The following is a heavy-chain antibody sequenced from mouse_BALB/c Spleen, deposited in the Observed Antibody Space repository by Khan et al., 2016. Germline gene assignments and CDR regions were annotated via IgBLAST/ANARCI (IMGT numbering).Heavy chain of an antibody. CDR1: GYTFSRYW. V-gene: IGHV1-9*01. CDR3: ARGTY. J-gene: IGHJ3*01. CDR2: ILPGSGTI. Sequence: QVQLQQPGAELVKPGASVKISCKATGYTFSRYWIEWIKERPGHGLEWIGEILPGSGTINYNDKFKDKATFTAETSSNTAYIHLSSLTSEDSAVYYCARGTYWGQGTLVTVSA.